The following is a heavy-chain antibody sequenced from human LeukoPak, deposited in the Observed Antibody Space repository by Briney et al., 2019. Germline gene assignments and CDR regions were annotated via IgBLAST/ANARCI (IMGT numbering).Heavy chain of an antibody. J-gene: IGHJ4*02. V-gene: IGHV2-5*02. CDR3: ARFYATTHYFDY. CDR2: VYWDDDK. D-gene: IGHD2/OR15-2a*01. CDR1: GFSLSRHGVG. Sequence: SGPTLFHPTPTLTLTCTFSGFSLSRHGVGVTWIRQPPGKALEWLATVYWDDDKAYSPSLKTRVTITKDSSKNQVVLIMTNMDPVDTATYYCARFYATTHYFDYWGQGILVTVSS.